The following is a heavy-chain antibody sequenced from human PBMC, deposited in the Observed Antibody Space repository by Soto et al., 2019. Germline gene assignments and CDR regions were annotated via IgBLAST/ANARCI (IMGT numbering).Heavy chain of an antibody. CDR1: VGSISSGDYY. CDR2: IYYSGST. V-gene: IGHV4-30-4*01. J-gene: IGHJ6*02. Sequence: SETLSLTCTVSVGSISSGDYYWSWIRQPPGKGLEWIGYIYYSGSTYYNPSLKSRVTISVDTSKNQFSLKLSSVTAADTAVYYCARGYYYGSSGYYYLPPYYYGMDVWGQGTTVTVSS. CDR3: ARGYYYGSSGYYYLPPYYYGMDV. D-gene: IGHD3-22*01.